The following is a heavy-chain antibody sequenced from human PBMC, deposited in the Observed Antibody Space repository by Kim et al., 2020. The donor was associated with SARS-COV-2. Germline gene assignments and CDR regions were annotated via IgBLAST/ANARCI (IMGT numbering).Heavy chain of an antibody. Sequence: GGSLRLSCAASGFSVSGNYMSWVRQSARKGLEWVAVIYIGGNTFYADSVKGRFTISRDNSKNTLYLQMSSLRAEDTAVYYCARTGTLGFGARTYSPPNSWGQGTLVTVSS. V-gene: IGHV3-66*01. CDR1: GFSVSGNY. CDR3: ARTGTLGFGARTYSPPNS. J-gene: IGHJ4*02. D-gene: IGHD3-10*01. CDR2: IYIGGNT.